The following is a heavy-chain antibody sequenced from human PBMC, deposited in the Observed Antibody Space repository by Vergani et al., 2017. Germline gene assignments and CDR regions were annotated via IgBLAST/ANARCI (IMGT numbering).Heavy chain of an antibody. Sequence: EVQLLESGGGLVQPGGSLRLSCAASGFTFSSYTMRWVRQAPGKGLEWVSAISGSGGSTYYADSVKGRFTISRDNSKNKRYLQMNSLRAEYTAVYYCAKEKPSLVVPAAHNGEGAGYWGQGTLVTVSS. J-gene: IGHJ4*02. CDR3: AKEKPSLVVPAAHNGEGAGY. D-gene: IGHD2-2*01. CDR2: ISGSGGST. CDR1: GFTFSSYT. V-gene: IGHV3-23*01.